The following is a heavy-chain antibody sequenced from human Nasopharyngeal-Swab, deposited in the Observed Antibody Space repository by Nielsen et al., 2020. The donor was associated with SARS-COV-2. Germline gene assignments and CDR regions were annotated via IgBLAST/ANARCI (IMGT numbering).Heavy chain of an antibody. Sequence: LSLTCAASGFTFITYAMSWVRQAPGKRLQWVSAISGSGGSTYYADSVKGRFTISRDNSKNTLYLQMNSLRAEDTAVYYCAKEYSSSWYRTWFDPWGQGTLVTVSS. CDR3: AKEYSSSWYRTWFDP. V-gene: IGHV3-23*01. CDR2: ISGSGGST. CDR1: GFTFITYA. J-gene: IGHJ5*02. D-gene: IGHD6-13*01.